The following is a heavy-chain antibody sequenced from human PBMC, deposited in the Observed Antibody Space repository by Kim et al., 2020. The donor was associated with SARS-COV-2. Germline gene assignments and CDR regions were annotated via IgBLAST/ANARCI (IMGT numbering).Heavy chain of an antibody. V-gene: IGHV3-21*01. D-gene: IGHD5-12*01. J-gene: IGHJ4*02. CDR3: ARGMNRRPERWLHYTPLVDY. CDR1: GFTFSSYS. CDR2: ISSSSSYI. Sequence: GGSLRLSCAASGFTFSSYSMNWVRQAPGKGLEWVSSISSSSSYIYYADSVKGRFTISRDNAKNSLYLQMNSRRAEDTAVYYCARGMNRRPERWLHYTPLVDYWGQGTLVSVSS.